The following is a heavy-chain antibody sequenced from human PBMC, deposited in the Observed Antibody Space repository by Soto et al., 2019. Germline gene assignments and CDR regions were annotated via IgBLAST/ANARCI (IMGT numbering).Heavy chain of an antibody. CDR2: TYYRSKWYS. CDR1: GGSVSSTSTA. V-gene: IGHV6-1*01. J-gene: IGHJ4*02. D-gene: IGHD6-19*01. CDR3: ARGSYYSGWV. Sequence: SQTLSLTCAISGGSVSSTSTAWSWIRQSPSRGLEWLGRTYYRSKWYSDYAVSVKSRITINPDTSKNQFSLQLNSVTPDDTAVYYCARGSYYSGWVWGQGTLVTVSS.